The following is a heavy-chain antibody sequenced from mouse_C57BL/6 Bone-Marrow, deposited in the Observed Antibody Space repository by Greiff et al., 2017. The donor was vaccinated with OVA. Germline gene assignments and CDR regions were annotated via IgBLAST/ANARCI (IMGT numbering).Heavy chain of an antibody. Sequence: EVQLVESGAELVRPGASVKLSCTASGFNFKDDYMHWVKQRPEQGLEWIGWIDPENGDTEYASKFQGQATITADKSSNTAYLQLSSLTSEDTAVYYCATRVYCVCDGGYYFDYWGQGTTLTVSS. CDR3: ATRVYCVCDGGYYFDY. J-gene: IGHJ2*01. CDR1: GFNFKDDY. CDR2: IDPENGDT. V-gene: IGHV14-4*01.